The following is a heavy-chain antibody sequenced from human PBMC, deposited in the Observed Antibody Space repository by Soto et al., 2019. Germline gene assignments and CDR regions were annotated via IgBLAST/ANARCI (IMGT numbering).Heavy chain of an antibody. J-gene: IGHJ4*02. V-gene: IGHV4-34*01. CDR3: ARVSDY. CDR2: INHSGSA. CDR1: GGSFIDYS. Sequence: QVLLQQCGAGRLKPSETLSLTCAVYGGSFIDYSWGWIRQSPGTGLEWIGEINHSGSANYNPSLKSRVTISVDTSKNQFSLKLYSVTAADAAVYYCARVSDYWSQGTLVTVSS.